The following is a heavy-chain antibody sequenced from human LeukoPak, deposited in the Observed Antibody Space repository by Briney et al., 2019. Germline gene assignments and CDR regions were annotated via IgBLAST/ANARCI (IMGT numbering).Heavy chain of an antibody. Sequence: GGSLRLSCTASGFTFGDYAMSWVRQAPGKGLEWVAVISYGGNNEDYADSVKGRFTISRDNSKNTLYLQMNSLRAEDTAVYHCARGGNPIYYYYLDVWGKGTTVTVSS. CDR2: ISYGGNNE. J-gene: IGHJ6*03. CDR3: ARGGNPIYYYYLDV. V-gene: IGHV3-30-3*01. CDR1: GFTFGDYA. D-gene: IGHD1-1*01.